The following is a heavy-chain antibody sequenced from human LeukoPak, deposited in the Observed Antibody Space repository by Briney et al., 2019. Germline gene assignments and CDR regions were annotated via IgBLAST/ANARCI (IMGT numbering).Heavy chain of an antibody. D-gene: IGHD3-22*01. J-gene: IGHJ4*02. V-gene: IGHV3-21*01. CDR2: ISSSSSYI. Sequence: GGSLRLSCAASGFTFRSYSMNWVRQAPGKGLEWVSSISSSSSYIHNADSVKGRFTISRDNAKKSLYLQMNSLRAEDTAVYYCVRDRGWLSNPGYFDYWGRGTLVTVSS. CDR3: VRDRGWLSNPGYFDY. CDR1: GFTFRSYS.